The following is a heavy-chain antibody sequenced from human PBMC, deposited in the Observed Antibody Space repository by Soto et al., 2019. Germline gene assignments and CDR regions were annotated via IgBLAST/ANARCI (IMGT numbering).Heavy chain of an antibody. J-gene: IGHJ6*02. Sequence: PGESLKISCKASGYIFTLYWIGWVRQMPGKGLEWMGIIYPGDSDTRYSPSFQGQVTISADKSISTASLQWSSLKASDTAVYYCARQSPTPGYYYFSYGMDVWGQGTTVTFSS. CDR2: IYPGDSDT. V-gene: IGHV5-51*01. CDR3: ARQSPTPGYYYFSYGMDV. CDR1: GYIFTLYW. D-gene: IGHD4-17*01.